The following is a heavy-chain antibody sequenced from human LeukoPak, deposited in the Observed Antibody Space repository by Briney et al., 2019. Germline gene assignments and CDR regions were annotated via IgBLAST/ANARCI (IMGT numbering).Heavy chain of an antibody. Sequence: ASVKVSCKASGYTFTGYYMHWVRQAPGQGLEWMGWINPNSGGTNYAQKFQGRVTMTRDTSISTAYMELSRLRSDDTAVYYCAREFDGFGESPTLFYFDYWGQGTLVTVSS. CDR3: AREFDGFGESPTLFYFDY. J-gene: IGHJ4*02. CDR1: GYTFTGYY. D-gene: IGHD3-10*01. CDR2: INPNSGGT. V-gene: IGHV1-2*02.